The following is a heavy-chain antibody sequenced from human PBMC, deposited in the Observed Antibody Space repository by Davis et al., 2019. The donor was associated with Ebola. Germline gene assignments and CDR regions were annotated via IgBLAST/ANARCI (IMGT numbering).Heavy chain of an antibody. J-gene: IGHJ4*02. Sequence: GESLKISCAASGFTFSSYAMSWVRQAPGKGLEWVSAISGSGGSTYYADSVKGRFTISRDNAKNSLYLQMNSLRAEDTAVYYCARGGYDWGQGTLVTVSS. CDR3: ARGGYD. V-gene: IGHV3-23*01. CDR1: GFTFSSYA. D-gene: IGHD1-1*01. CDR2: ISGSGGST.